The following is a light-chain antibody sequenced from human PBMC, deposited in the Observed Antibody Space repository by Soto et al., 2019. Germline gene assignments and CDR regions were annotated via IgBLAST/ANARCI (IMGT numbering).Light chain of an antibody. CDR1: QGIRNY. J-gene: IGKJ4*01. V-gene: IGKV1-16*02. Sequence: DIQMTQSPSSLSASVGDRVTITCRASQGIRNYLAWFQQKPGKAPMSLIYAASNLQSGVPSNFSGSGYGTDFTLTISSLQPEDFATYYCQQYDTYPLTFGGGTTVEIK. CDR2: AAS. CDR3: QQYDTYPLT.